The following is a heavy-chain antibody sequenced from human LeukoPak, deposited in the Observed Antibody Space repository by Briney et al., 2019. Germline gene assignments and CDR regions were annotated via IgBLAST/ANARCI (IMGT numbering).Heavy chain of an antibody. V-gene: IGHV1-18*01. CDR3: ARDRQDYYDSSGYFDN. D-gene: IGHD3-22*01. J-gene: IGHJ4*02. CDR2: ISAKNGNT. CDR1: GYTFTNYG. Sequence: ASVKVSCKASGYTFTNYGISWVRQAPGQGLQWMGWISAKNGNTQYPEKFQGRGTMTTDTSTNTAYMELRSLRSDDTAVYYCARDRQDYYDSSGYFDNWGQGTLVTVSS.